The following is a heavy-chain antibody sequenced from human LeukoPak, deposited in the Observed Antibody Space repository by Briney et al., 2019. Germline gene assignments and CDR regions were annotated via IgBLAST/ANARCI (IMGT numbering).Heavy chain of an antibody. CDR3: ARDLGYGDGYDS. D-gene: IGHD2-2*03. V-gene: IGHV4-39*07. Sequence: SETLSLTCTGSGGSISSSSFYWGWIRQPPGKELEWIGSIYYTGKTYCNPSLKSRVTISIDTSKTQFSLKLSSVTAADTAVFYCARDLGYGDGYDSWGQGTLVTVSS. J-gene: IGHJ5*01. CDR1: GGSISSSSFY. CDR2: IYYTGKT.